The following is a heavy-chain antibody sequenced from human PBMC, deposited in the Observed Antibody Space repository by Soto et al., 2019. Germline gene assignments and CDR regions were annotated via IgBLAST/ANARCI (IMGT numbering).Heavy chain of an antibody. CDR3: AKDREYSSGWYVFDY. J-gene: IGHJ4*02. D-gene: IGHD6-19*01. V-gene: IGHV3-23*01. CDR1: GFTFSSYA. CDR2: ISGSGGST. Sequence: GGSLRLSCAASGFTFSSYAMSWVRQAPGKGLEWVSAISGSGGSTYYADSVKGRFTISRDNSKNTLYLQMNSLRAEDTAVYYCAKDREYSSGWYVFDYWGQGTLVTVSS.